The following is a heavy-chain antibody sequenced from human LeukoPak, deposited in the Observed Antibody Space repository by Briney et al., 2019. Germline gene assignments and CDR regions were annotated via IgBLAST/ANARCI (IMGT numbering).Heavy chain of an antibody. V-gene: IGHV3-23*01. Sequence: GGSLRLSCAASGFTFSSSAMSWVRQGPGKGLEWVSTISGSGGGTYYADSVKGRFTISRDNSKNTLYLQMNSLRADDTAVYYCAKDTPLCYFDYWGQGTLVTVSS. D-gene: IGHD3-16*01. CDR1: GFTFSSSA. J-gene: IGHJ4*02. CDR2: ISGSGGGT. CDR3: AKDTPLCYFDY.